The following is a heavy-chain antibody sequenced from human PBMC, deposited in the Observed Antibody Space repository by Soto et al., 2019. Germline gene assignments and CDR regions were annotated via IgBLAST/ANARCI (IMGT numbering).Heavy chain of an antibody. CDR2: ITADGGT. J-gene: IGHJ3*02. V-gene: IGHV3-23*01. D-gene: IGHD2-15*01. Sequence: EVQVLESGGGLVQPGGSLRLSCEGSEFTVSGHAMTWIRQAPGKGPEWVSTITADGGTYYADSVKGRFAMCRDTSENTLYLQMNRLGAEDTAAYYCAPHVSCSGGSCQYDAFAIRGQGTMVTVSS. CDR3: APHVSCSGGSCQYDAFAI. CDR1: EFTVSGHA.